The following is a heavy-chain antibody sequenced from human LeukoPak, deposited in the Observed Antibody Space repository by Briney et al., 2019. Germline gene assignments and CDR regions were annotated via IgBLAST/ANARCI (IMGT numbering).Heavy chain of an antibody. J-gene: IGHJ5*02. V-gene: IGHV1-18*04. D-gene: IGHD3-16*02. Sequence: GASVKVSCKASGYTFTGYYMHWVRQAPGQGLEWMGWISGYNGNTNYAQKFQGRVTMTTDISTSTAYMELRSLRSDDTAVYYCARDVRGRGVIVNWFDPWGQGTLVTVSS. CDR3: ARDVRGRGVIVNWFDP. CDR1: GYTFTGYY. CDR2: ISGYNGNT.